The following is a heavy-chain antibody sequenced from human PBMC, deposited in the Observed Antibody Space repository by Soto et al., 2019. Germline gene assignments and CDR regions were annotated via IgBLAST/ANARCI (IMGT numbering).Heavy chain of an antibody. Sequence: SETLSLTCTVSGGSISSAGYNWSWVRQHPGTGMEWIGYIYYSGTTYYNPSLESRVTISADMSENQFSLKVNSVTAADTAVYYCARGPSGDKVHYWGQGALVTVSS. J-gene: IGHJ4*02. CDR2: IYYSGTT. CDR1: GGSISSAGYN. V-gene: IGHV4-31*03. D-gene: IGHD7-27*01. CDR3: ARGPSGDKVHY.